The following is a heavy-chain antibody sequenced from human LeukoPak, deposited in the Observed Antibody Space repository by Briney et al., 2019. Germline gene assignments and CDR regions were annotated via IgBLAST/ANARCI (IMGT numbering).Heavy chain of an antibody. Sequence: PSETLSLTCTVSGGSISTYYWTWIRQPPGKGLQYVGYIYYTGSTIYNPSLNSRLTVSLDASRNQFSLKLSSVTAADTAVYYCARTDYYDSSVIYYYALDIWGQGTMVTVSS. V-gene: IGHV4-59*01. CDR1: GGSISTYY. CDR2: IYYTGST. D-gene: IGHD3-22*01. CDR3: ARTDYYDSSVIYYYALDI. J-gene: IGHJ3*02.